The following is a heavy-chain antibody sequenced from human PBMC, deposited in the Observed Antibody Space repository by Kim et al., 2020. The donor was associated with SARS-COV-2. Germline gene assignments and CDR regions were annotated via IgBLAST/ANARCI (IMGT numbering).Heavy chain of an antibody. V-gene: IGHV4-39*01. CDR3: ARLEVAAAADY. CDR2: T. D-gene: IGHD6-13*01. J-gene: IGHJ4*02. Sequence: TYYNPSLKNRVTISVDTSKNQFSLKLSSVTAADTAVYYCARLEVAAAADYWGQGTLVTVSS.